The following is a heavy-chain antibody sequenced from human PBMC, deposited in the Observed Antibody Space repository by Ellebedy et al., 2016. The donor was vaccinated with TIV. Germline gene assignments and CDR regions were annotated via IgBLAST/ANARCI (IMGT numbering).Heavy chain of an antibody. V-gene: IGHV3-30-3*01. CDR1: GFTFSSYA. CDR2: ISYDGSRK. J-gene: IGHJ4*02. Sequence: GESLKISCAASGFTFSSYAIHWVRQAPGKGLEWVAVISYDGSRKSEADSVKGRFTISRDNTKNTLYLQMNSLRVEDTAVYYCARGCSGGSCYSVWGQGTLVTVSS. CDR3: ARGCSGGSCYSV. D-gene: IGHD2-15*01.